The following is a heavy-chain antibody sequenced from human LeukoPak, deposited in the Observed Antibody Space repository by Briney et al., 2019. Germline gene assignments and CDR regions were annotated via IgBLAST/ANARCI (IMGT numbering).Heavy chain of an antibody. CDR2: IIPIFGTA. J-gene: IGHJ4*02. Sequence: SSVQVSCQASGGTFRNYTLSWVRQAAGRGVEWIGCIIPIFGTADYAQKFQGRVTIIADDFTSTAYMELSSLTSEDTAVYYCARDVASRLAVGGTNLGYWGQGTLVTVSS. V-gene: IGHV1-69*13. D-gene: IGHD6-19*01. CDR1: GGTFRNYT. CDR3: ARDVASRLAVGGTNLGY.